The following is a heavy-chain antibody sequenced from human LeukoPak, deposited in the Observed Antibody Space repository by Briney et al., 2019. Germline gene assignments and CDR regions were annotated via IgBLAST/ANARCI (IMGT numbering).Heavy chain of an antibody. V-gene: IGHV4-34*01. CDR2: INHSGST. CDR3: VRHVARAFDI. Sequence: SETLSLTCTVSGDSTSDYYWSWIRQPPGKGLEWIGEINHSGSTKYNPSLKSRVTISIDTSKNQLSLKLSSVTAADTAVYSCVRHVARAFDIWGQGTKVTVSS. J-gene: IGHJ3*02. CDR1: GDSTSDYY.